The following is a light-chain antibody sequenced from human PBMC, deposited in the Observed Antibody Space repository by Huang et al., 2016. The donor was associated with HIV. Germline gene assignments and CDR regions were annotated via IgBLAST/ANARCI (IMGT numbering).Light chain of an antibody. CDR1: HSVSSN. CDR3: QQYDNWPLT. Sequence: ETVMTQSPATLSVAPGERVTLSCRASHSVSSNLAWYQQKPGQAPRLLIHGASTRATGIPARFSGSGSGTEFTLAISSLQSEDSGVYFCQQYDNWPLTFGQGTRLEMK. CDR2: GAS. V-gene: IGKV3-15*01. J-gene: IGKJ5*01.